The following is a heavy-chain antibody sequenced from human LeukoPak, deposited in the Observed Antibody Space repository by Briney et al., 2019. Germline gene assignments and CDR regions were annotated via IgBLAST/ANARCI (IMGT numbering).Heavy chain of an antibody. J-gene: IGHJ3*02. V-gene: IGHV4-39*07. Sequence: PSETLSLTCTVSGGSISGSTSYWGWIRQSPGKGLEWIGLLNYSGTTYYNPSFKSRVTISIEKSKNQFSLKLSSVTAADTAVYYCAGAYCGGDCYSGRAFDIWGQGTMVTVSS. CDR3: AGAYCGGDCYSGRAFDI. D-gene: IGHD2-21*02. CDR1: GGSISGSTSY. CDR2: LNYSGTT.